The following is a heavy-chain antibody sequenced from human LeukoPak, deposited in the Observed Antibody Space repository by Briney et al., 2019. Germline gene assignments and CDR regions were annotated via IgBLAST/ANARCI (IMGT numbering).Heavy chain of an antibody. CDR3: ASGVYYYGSGSYHPGFDY. CDR1: GGSISSSSYY. J-gene: IGHJ4*02. V-gene: IGHV4-39*01. D-gene: IGHD3-10*01. Sequence: PSETLSLTCTVSGGSISSSSYYWGWIRPPPGKGLEWIGSIYYSGSTYYNPSLKSRVTISVDTSKNQFSLKLSSVTAADTAVYYCASGVYYYGSGSYHPGFDYWGQGTLVTVSS. CDR2: IYYSGST.